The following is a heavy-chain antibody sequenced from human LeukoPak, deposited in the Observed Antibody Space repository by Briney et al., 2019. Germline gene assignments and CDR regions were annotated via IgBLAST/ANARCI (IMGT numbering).Heavy chain of an antibody. Sequence: PGGSLRLSCAASGFTFSSYGMHWVRQVPGKGLEWVAVISYDGSNKYYADSVKGRFTISRDNSKNTLYLQMNSLRAEDTAVYYCAKVPDRTRSSWFNYYYYGMDVWGQGTTVTVSS. CDR3: AKVPDRTRSSWFNYYYYGMDV. J-gene: IGHJ6*02. CDR2: ISYDGSNK. CDR1: GFTFSSYG. V-gene: IGHV3-30*18. D-gene: IGHD6-13*01.